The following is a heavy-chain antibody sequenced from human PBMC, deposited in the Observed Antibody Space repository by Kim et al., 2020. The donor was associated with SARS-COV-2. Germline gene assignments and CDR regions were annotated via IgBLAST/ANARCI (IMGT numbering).Heavy chain of an antibody. CDR3: ARVGYSSSWYSVEYYYY. J-gene: IGHJ6*01. CDR1: GFTFSSYA. CDR2: ISYDGSNK. D-gene: IGHD6-13*01. V-gene: IGHV3-30*04. Sequence: GGSLRLSCAASGFTFSSYAMHWVRQAPGKGLEWVAVISYDGSNKYYADSVKGRFTISRDNSKNTLYLQMNSLRAEDTVVYYCARVGYSSSWYSVEYYYY.